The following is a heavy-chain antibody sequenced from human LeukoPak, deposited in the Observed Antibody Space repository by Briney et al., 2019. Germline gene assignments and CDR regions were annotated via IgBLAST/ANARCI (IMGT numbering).Heavy chain of an antibody. Sequence: ASMKVSCKASGYTFTDYYIHWVRQVPGQGLEYMGWINPNTGGASYAQRFRDRVTMSVDTSITTVYMELSRLTGDDTAVYYCARGHPSAEPPDYWGQGDLVTVSS. CDR3: ARGHPSAEPPDY. CDR2: INPNTGGA. V-gene: IGHV1-2*02. CDR1: GYTFTDYY. D-gene: IGHD1-14*01. J-gene: IGHJ4*02.